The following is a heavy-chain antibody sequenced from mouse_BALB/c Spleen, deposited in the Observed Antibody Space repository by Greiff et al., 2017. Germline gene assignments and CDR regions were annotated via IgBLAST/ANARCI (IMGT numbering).Heavy chain of an antibody. CDR2: IRNGGGST. CDR3: ARQYYGSDYYAMDY. J-gene: IGHJ4*01. V-gene: IGHV5-12-2*01. D-gene: IGHD1-1*01. CDR1: GFTFSSYT. Sequence: EVQLQQSGGGLVQPGGSLKLSCAASGFTFSSYTMSWVRQTPEKRLEWVAYIRNGGGSTYYPDTVKGRFTISRDNAKNTLYLQMSSLKSEDTAMYYCARQYYGSDYYAMDYWGQGTSVTVSS.